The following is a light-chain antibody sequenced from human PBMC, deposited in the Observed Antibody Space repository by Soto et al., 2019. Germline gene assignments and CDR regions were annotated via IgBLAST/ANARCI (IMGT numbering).Light chain of an antibody. CDR2: DTV. Sequence: EIVMTQSPATLSVSPGERATLSCRASQGIGGTLAWYQQKPGHSPRLLIYDTVIRATGVPARFSGSVSGTEFTLTITSLQSEDFAIYYCQHYTNWPLTFGGGTRVDSK. J-gene: IGKJ4*01. V-gene: IGKV3-15*01. CDR1: QGIGGT. CDR3: QHYTNWPLT.